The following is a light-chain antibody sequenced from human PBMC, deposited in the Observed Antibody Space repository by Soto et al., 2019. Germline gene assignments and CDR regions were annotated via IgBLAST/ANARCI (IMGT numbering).Light chain of an antibody. CDR2: DVS. J-gene: IGLJ1*01. CDR1: ISDVGAYNY. V-gene: IGLV2-14*03. CDR3: SSYTSSSIYV. Sequence: QSVLTQPASVSGSPGQSITISCTGTISDVGAYNYVSWYQHHPGKAPKLMIYDVSNRPSGVSNRFSGSKSGNTASLTISGLQAEDEADYYCSSYTSSSIYVFGTGTKLTVL.